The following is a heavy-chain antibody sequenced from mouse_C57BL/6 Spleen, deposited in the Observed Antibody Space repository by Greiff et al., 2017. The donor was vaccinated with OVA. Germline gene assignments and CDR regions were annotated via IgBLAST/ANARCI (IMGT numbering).Heavy chain of an antibody. Sequence: VQLQQPGAELVKPGASVKLSCKASGYTFTSYWMHWVKQRPGQGLEWIGMIHPNSGSTNYNEKFKSKATLTVDKSSSTAYMQLSSLTSEDSAVYYCARDYGSSPSSAMDYWGQGTSVTVSS. CDR1: GYTFTSYW. V-gene: IGHV1-64*01. J-gene: IGHJ4*01. CDR3: ARDYGSSPSSAMDY. CDR2: IHPNSGST. D-gene: IGHD1-1*01.